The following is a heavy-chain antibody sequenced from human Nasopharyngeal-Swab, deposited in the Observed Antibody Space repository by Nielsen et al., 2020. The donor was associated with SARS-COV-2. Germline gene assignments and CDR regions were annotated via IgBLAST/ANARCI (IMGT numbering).Heavy chain of an antibody. CDR1: GYTFTSYA. Sequence: ASVKVSCKASGYTFTSYAMNWVRQAPGQGLVWMGWINTNTGNPTYAQGFTGRFVFSLDTSVSTAYLQISSLKAEDTAVYYCARDPFYDFWSGYHDAFDIWGQGTMVTVSS. CDR2: INTNTGNP. J-gene: IGHJ3*02. D-gene: IGHD3-3*01. CDR3: ARDPFYDFWSGYHDAFDI. V-gene: IGHV7-4-1*02.